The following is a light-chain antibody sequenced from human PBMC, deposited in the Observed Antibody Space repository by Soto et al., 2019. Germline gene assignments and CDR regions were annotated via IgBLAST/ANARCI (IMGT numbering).Light chain of an antibody. CDR3: QQYNNWPLT. Sequence: EIVMTQSPATLSVSPGERATLSCRASQSVSANLAWYQQKPGQAPRLLIYGASTRATGIPARFSGDGSGTEFTLTISSLQSEDFAVYYCQQYNNWPLTFGGGTKVEI. CDR1: QSVSAN. J-gene: IGKJ4*01. V-gene: IGKV3-15*01. CDR2: GAS.